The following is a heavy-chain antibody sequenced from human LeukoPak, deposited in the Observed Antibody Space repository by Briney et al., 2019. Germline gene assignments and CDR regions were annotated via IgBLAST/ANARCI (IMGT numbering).Heavy chain of an antibody. V-gene: IGHV1-69*05. Sequence: ASVKVSCKASGGTFSSYAISWVRQAPGQGLEWMGGIIPIFGTANYAQKFQGRVTMTRNTSISTAYMELSSLRSEDTAVYYCARETWSGYTTNWFDPWGQGTLVTVSS. CDR2: IIPIFGTA. D-gene: IGHD3-3*01. J-gene: IGHJ5*02. CDR1: GGTFSSYA. CDR3: ARETWSGYTTNWFDP.